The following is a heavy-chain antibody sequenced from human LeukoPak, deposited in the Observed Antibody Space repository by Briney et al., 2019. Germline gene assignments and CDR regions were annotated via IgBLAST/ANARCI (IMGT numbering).Heavy chain of an antibody. D-gene: IGHD2-2*01. V-gene: IGHV3-48*01. Sequence: PGGSLRLSCAASGFTFSSYSMNWVRQAPGKGLEWVSYISSSSSTIYYADSVKGRFTISRDNAKNSLYLQMNSLRAEDTAVYYCARDQVVPAAIDFDYWGQRTLVTVSS. CDR2: ISSSSSTI. CDR3: ARDQVVPAAIDFDY. CDR1: GFTFSSYS. J-gene: IGHJ4*02.